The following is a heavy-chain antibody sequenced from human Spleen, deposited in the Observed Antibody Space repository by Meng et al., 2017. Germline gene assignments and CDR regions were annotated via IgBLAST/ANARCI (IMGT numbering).Heavy chain of an antibody. J-gene: IGHJ4*02. CDR2: TYYRSKWYN. CDR3: ARESYGSGSYYFDY. CDR1: GDSVSSNSAA. V-gene: IGHV6-1*01. D-gene: IGHD3-10*01. Sequence: QTRSLTGAISGDSVSSNSAAWNWIRQSPSRGLEWLGRTYYRSKWYNDYAVSVKSRITINPDTSKNQFSLQLNSVTPEDTAVYYCARESYGSGSYYFDYWGQGTLVTVSS.